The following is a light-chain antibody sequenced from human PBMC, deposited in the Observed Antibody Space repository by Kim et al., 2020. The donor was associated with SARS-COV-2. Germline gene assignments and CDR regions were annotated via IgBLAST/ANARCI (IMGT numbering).Light chain of an antibody. V-gene: IGKV3-20*01. Sequence: SPGERATLACRASQSCSSNYLSWYQQKPGQTPRRLIYGASSRATGISDRFSGSGSGTDFTLTISRLEPEDFAVYYCQQHGSSPYTFGQGTKLEIK. CDR2: GAS. CDR1: QSCSSNY. CDR3: QQHGSSPYT. J-gene: IGKJ2*01.